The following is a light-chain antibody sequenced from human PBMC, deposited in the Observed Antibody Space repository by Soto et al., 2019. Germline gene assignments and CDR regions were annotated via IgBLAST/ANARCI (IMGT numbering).Light chain of an antibody. V-gene: IGLV2-14*01. Sequence: QSVLTQPASVSGSPGQSITIYCTGTSSDVGDYNYVSWYQQHPGKAPKLMIFEVSNRPSGVSNRFSGSKSGNTASLTISGLQAEDEADYYCSSYTSSSTLGVFGTGTKLTVL. CDR1: SSDVGDYNY. J-gene: IGLJ1*01. CDR3: SSYTSSSTLGV. CDR2: EVS.